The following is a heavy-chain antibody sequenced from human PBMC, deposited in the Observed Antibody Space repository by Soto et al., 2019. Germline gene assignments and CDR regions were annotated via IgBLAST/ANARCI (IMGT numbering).Heavy chain of an antibody. Sequence: GGSLTLFSAPSGFTFCSCWMHWVRQARGKGLVWVSRINSDGSSTSYADSVKGRFTISRDNAKNTLYLRMNSLRAEDTAAYYCAREFMYYYYGMDVWGQGTTVTVSS. V-gene: IGHV3-74*01. CDR3: AREFMYYYYGMDV. J-gene: IGHJ6*02. D-gene: IGHD3-16*01. CDR2: INSDGSST. CDR1: GFTFCSCW.